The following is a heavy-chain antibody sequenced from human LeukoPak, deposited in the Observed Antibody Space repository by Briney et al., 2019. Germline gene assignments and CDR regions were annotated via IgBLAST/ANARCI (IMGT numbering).Heavy chain of an antibody. Sequence: GGSLRLSCAASGFMFDDYAMHWVRQAPGKGLEWVSGISWNSGSIGYADSVKGRFTISRDNAKNSLYLQMNSLRAEDTAVYYCVRDRSPGYFDYWGQGTLVTVSS. V-gene: IGHV3-9*01. CDR2: ISWNSGSI. CDR1: GFMFDDYA. J-gene: IGHJ4*02. D-gene: IGHD3-10*01. CDR3: VRDRSPGYFDY.